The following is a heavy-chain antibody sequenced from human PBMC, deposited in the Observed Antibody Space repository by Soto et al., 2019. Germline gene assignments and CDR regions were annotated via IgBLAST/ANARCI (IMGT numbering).Heavy chain of an antibody. CDR1: GVTFSSYA. D-gene: IGHD5-12*01. J-gene: IGHJ6*02. Sequence: SVKVSCKASGVTFSSYAISWVRQAPGQGLEWMGGIIPIFGTANYAQKFQGRVTITADESTSTAYMELSSLRSEDTAVYYCARAGYSGYDYYYYGMDVWGQGTTVTVSS. CDR2: IIPIFGTA. V-gene: IGHV1-69*13. CDR3: ARAGYSGYDYYYYGMDV.